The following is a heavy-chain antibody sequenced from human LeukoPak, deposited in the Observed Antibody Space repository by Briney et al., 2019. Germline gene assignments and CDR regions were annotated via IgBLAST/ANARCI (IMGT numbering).Heavy chain of an antibody. CDR2: IYYSGST. Sequence: KPSETLSLTCTVSGGSISSYYWSWIRQPPGKGLEWIGYIYYSGSTNYNPSLKSRLTISVDASKNQFSLKLSSVTATDTAVYYCASLTTVTQGYFDSWGQGTLVTVSS. V-gene: IGHV4-59*08. CDR3: ASLTTVTQGYFDS. J-gene: IGHJ4*02. D-gene: IGHD4-17*01. CDR1: GGSISSYY.